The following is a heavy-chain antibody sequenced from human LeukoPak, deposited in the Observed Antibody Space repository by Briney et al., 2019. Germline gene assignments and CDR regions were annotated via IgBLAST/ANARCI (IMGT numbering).Heavy chain of an antibody. CDR1: GGSMSYY. Sequence: SETLSLTCTVSGGSMSYYWSWIRQPPGKGLEWIGFIYYSGNTNYNPSLKSRVTISVDTSKNQFSLKLSSVTAADTAVYYCARVLRWDPVVRGEGPDYWGQGTLVTVSS. CDR3: ARVLRWDPVVRGEGPDY. J-gene: IGHJ4*02. V-gene: IGHV4-59*08. D-gene: IGHD3-10*01. CDR2: IYYSGNT.